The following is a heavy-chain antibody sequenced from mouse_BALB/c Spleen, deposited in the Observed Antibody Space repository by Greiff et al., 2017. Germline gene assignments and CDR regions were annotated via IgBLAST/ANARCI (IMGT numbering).Heavy chain of an antibody. CDR3: ARRLDGNYFYYFDY. CDR1: GYTFTSYV. Sequence: LQESGPELVKPGASVKMSCKASGYTFTSYVMHWVKQKPGQGLEWIGYINPYNDGTKYNEKFKGKATLTSDKSSSTAYMELSSLTSEDSAVYYCARRLDGNYFYYFDYWGQGTTLTVSS. V-gene: IGHV1-14*01. CDR2: INPYNDGT. D-gene: IGHD2-1*01. J-gene: IGHJ2*01.